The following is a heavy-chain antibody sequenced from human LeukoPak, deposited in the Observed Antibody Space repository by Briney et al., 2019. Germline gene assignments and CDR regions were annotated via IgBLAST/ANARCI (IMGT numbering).Heavy chain of an antibody. V-gene: IGHV3-7*01. CDR1: GFTFSSYG. CDR3: ARYWNYDNWFDP. J-gene: IGHJ5*02. D-gene: IGHD1-7*01. Sequence: SGGSLRLSCAASGFTFSSYGMHWVRQAPGKGLEWVANIKQDGSEKYYVDSVKGRFTISRDNAKNSLYLQMNSLRAEDTAVYYCARYWNYDNWFDPWGQGTLVTVSS. CDR2: IKQDGSEK.